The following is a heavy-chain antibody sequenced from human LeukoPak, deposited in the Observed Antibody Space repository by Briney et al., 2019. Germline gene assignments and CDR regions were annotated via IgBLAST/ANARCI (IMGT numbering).Heavy chain of an antibody. CDR1: GGSISNYY. V-gene: IGHV4-59*01. D-gene: IGHD3-22*01. CDR3: ARGFSGYYSFDC. J-gene: IGHJ4*02. Sequence: SETLSLTCTVSGGSISNYYWSWIRQPPGKGLEWIGYVYYSGSTNYNPSLKSRVTISVDTSENQFSLKLNSVTAADTAVYYCARGFSGYYSFDCWGQGTLVTVSS. CDR2: VYYSGST.